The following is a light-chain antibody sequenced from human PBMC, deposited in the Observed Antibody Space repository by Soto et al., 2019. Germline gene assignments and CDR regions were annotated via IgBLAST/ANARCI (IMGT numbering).Light chain of an antibody. Sequence: DIQMPQSPSTLSASVGDRVTITCRASQTISSWLAWYQQKPGKAPKLLIYDVSSLKNGVPSRFSGSGSGTEFTLTISSLQPDDFATYYCQQDNSYPSTFGQGTKVEIK. J-gene: IGKJ1*01. CDR3: QQDNSYPST. CDR2: DVS. V-gene: IGKV1-5*01. CDR1: QTISSW.